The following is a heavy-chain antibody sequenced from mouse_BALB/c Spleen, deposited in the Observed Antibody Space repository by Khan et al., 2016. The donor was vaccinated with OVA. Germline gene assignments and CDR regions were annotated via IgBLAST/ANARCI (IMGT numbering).Heavy chain of an antibody. Sequence: QIQLVQSGAELMKPGASVKISCKATGYTFSGYWLEWVKQRPGHGLEWIGEILPGSGSRNYNEKFKGKATFTADISSKTTYMQLSSLTSEDSDVYYCARVNYGSRDYFDYWGQGTTLTVSS. CDR3: ARVNYGSRDYFDY. D-gene: IGHD1-1*01. CDR1: GYTFSGYW. J-gene: IGHJ2*01. CDR2: ILPGSGSR. V-gene: IGHV1-9*01.